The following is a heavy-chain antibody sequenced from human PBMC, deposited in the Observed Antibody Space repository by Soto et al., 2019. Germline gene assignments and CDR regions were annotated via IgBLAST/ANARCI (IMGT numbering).Heavy chain of an antibody. V-gene: IGHV3-30-3*01. CDR2: ISYDGSNK. CDR1: GFTFSSYA. J-gene: IGHJ4*02. CDR3: PREWYFVDY. D-gene: IGHD2-15*01. Sequence: QVQLVESGGGVVQPGRSLRLSCAASGFTFSSYAMHWVRQAPGKGLEWVAVISYDGSNKYYADSVKGRFTISRDNSKNTLYLQMNSLTAEDTAVYYCPREWYFVDYSGQGTLVTVSS.